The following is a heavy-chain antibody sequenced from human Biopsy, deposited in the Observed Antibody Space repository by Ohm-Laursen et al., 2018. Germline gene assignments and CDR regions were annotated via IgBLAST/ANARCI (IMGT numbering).Heavy chain of an antibody. Sequence: LRLSCSASGFTFSSYDMSRIRQAPGKGLAWIGFISNSGNTNYNPSLKSRVTISADTSKNQSSRKLGSVTVADTAVFYCARRGSGGRSFDYWGQGSLVTVSS. D-gene: IGHD2-15*01. CDR1: GFTFSSYD. J-gene: IGHJ4*02. V-gene: IGHV4-59*08. CDR2: ISNSGNT. CDR3: ARRGSGGRSFDY.